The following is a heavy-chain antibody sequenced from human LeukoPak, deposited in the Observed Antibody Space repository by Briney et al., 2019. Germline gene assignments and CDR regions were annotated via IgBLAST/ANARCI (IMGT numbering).Heavy chain of an antibody. J-gene: IGHJ4*02. CDR1: GFTFSSYW. V-gene: IGHV3-74*01. CDR3: AILIAAAATNFVPFDY. Sequence: GGSLRLSCAASGFTFSSYWMHWVRQAPGKGLVWVSRINSDGSSTSYADSVKGRFTISRDNAKNSLYLQMNSLRAEDTAVYYCAILIAAAATNFVPFDYWGQGTLVTVSS. CDR2: INSDGSST. D-gene: IGHD6-13*01.